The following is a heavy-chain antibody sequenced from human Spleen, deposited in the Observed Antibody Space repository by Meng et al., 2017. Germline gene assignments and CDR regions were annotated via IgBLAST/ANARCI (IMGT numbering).Heavy chain of an antibody. Sequence: GRWVQSGAEVKKPGASVKVSCEASGYTLSSDGFSWVRQAPGQGLEWLGWINTYNGKTDYAQKFQGRITMTTDTFTSTAYMELRSLRSDDTAVYYCATRGNPYLNCWGQGTLVTVSS. V-gene: IGHV1-18*01. CDR1: GYTLSSDG. CDR3: ATRGNPYLNC. CDR2: INTYNGKT. J-gene: IGHJ4*02.